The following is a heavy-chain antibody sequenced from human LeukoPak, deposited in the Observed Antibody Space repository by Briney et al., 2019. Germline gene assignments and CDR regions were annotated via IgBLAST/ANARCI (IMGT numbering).Heavy chain of an antibody. V-gene: IGHV1-3*01. J-gene: IGHJ5*02. CDR1: GYTFTSYA. D-gene: IGHD3-22*01. CDR3: TDSSGYLWFDP. Sequence: ASVKVSCKASGYTFTSYAMHWVRQAPGQRLEWMGWINAGNGNTKYSQKFQGRVTMTEDTSTDTAYMELSSLRSEDTAVYYCTDSSGYLWFDPWGQGTLVTVSS. CDR2: INAGNGNT.